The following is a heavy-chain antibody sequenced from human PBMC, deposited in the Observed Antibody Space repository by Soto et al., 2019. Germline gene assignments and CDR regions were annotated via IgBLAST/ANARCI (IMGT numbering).Heavy chain of an antibody. CDR1: GFTFGDYA. Sequence: GGSLRLSCTASGFTFGDYAMSWFRQAPGKGLEWVGFIRSKAYGGTTEYAASVKGRFTTSRDDSKSIAYLQMNSLKTEDTAVYYCTCTYDSSGYYYVTPSPPTDYWGQGTLVTVSS. CDR2: IRSKAYGGTT. D-gene: IGHD3-22*01. V-gene: IGHV3-49*03. CDR3: TCTYDSSGYYYVTPSPPTDY. J-gene: IGHJ4*02.